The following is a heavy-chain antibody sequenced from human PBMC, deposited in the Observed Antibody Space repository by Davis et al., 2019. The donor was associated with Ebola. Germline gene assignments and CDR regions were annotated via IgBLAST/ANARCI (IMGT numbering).Heavy chain of an antibody. CDR1: GYTFTSYY. V-gene: IGHV1-46*01. CDR2: INPSGGST. Sequence: ASVKVSCKASGYTFTSYYMHWVRQAPGQGLEWMGIINPSGGSTSYAQKFQGRVTITADESTSTAYMELSSLRSEDTAVYYCARDSTPRGWFDPWGQGTLVTVSS. CDR3: ARDSTPRGWFDP. D-gene: IGHD3-16*01. J-gene: IGHJ5*02.